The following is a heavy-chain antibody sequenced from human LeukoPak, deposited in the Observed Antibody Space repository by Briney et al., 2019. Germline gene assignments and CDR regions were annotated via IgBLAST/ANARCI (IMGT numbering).Heavy chain of an antibody. J-gene: IGHJ6*02. D-gene: IGHD6-13*01. CDR3: AREVGSSSWFRITPYGMDV. V-gene: IGHV1-2*04. CDR2: INPNSGGT. CDR1: GYTFTGYY. Sequence: ASVKVSCKASGYTFTGYYMHWVRQAPGQGLEWMGWINPNSGGTNYAQKFQGWVTMTRDTSISTAYMELSGLRSDDTAVYYCAREVGSSSWFRITPYGMDVWGQGTTVTVSS.